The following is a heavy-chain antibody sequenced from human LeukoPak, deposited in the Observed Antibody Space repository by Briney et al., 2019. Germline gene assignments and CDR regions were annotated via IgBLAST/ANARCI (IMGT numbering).Heavy chain of an antibody. J-gene: IGHJ6*03. V-gene: IGHV3-30*01. CDR1: GFTFSSYA. D-gene: IGHD2-15*01. Sequence: QPGRSLRLSCAASGFTFSSYAMHWVRQAPGKGLEWVAVISYDGSNKYYADSVKGRFTISRDNSKNTLYLQMNSLRAEDTAVYYCARNGVDIVVVVAPTRDYYYMDVWGKGATVTVSS. CDR2: ISYDGSNK. CDR3: ARNGVDIVVVVAPTRDYYYMDV.